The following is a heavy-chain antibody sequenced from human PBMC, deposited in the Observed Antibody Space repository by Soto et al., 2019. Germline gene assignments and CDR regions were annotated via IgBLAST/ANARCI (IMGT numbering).Heavy chain of an antibody. CDR1: GYSFTIYW. CDR3: ARHGTRVYYDNRDYYYYGLDV. D-gene: IGHD3-22*01. V-gene: IGHV5-51*01. Sequence: PGESLKISCKGSGYSFTIYWIGWVRQMPGKGLEWMGIIYPGDSDTRYSPSFQGQVPISADKSISTAYLQWSSLKASDTAMYYCARHGTRVYYDNRDYYYYGLDVWGQGTTVTVSS. J-gene: IGHJ6*02. CDR2: IYPGDSDT.